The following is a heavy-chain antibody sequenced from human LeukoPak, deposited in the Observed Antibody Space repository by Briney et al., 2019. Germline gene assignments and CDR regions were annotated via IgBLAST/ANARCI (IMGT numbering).Heavy chain of an antibody. CDR3: ARQGLSGYAFDI. Sequence: GGSLRLSCAASGFTFSSYEMNWVRQAPGKGLEWVSYINNGGSIIYYADSVKGRFTISRGNAKNSLYLQMNSLRAEDTAVYYCARQGLSGYAFDIWGQGTMVTVSS. CDR1: GFTFSSYE. V-gene: IGHV3-48*03. CDR2: INNGGSII. D-gene: IGHD3-22*01. J-gene: IGHJ3*02.